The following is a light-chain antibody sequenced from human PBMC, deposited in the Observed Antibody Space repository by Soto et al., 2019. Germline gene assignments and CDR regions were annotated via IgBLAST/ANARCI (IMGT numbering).Light chain of an antibody. CDR3: QTWATGPWV. CDR2: LNNDGSH. J-gene: IGLJ3*02. Sequence: QLVLTHSPSASASLGASVKLTCTLTSGHSIYAIAWHQQQPEKGPRFLMKLNNDGSHTKGDGIPDRFSGSSSGAEWYLTISSLQSEDEADYYCQTWATGPWVFGGGTKLTVL. CDR1: SGHSIYA. V-gene: IGLV4-69*01.